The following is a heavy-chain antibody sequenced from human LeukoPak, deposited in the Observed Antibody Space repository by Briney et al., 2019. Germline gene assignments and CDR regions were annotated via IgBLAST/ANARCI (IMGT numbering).Heavy chain of an antibody. CDR3: ARPYCSSTSCYDWFDP. Sequence: SSVKVSCKSSGYTFTGYYMHWLRQAPRQRLEWMGWINPNSGGTNYVQKIQGRITITSDTSISTAYKDLSRLSSVATAVSYCARPYCSSTSCYDWFDPWGQGTLVTVSS. J-gene: IGHJ5*02. CDR2: INPNSGGT. V-gene: IGHV1-2*02. D-gene: IGHD2-2*01. CDR1: GYTFTGYY.